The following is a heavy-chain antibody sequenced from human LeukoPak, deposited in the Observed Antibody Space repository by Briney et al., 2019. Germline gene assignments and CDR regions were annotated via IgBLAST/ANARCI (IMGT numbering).Heavy chain of an antibody. J-gene: IGHJ4*02. D-gene: IGHD6-13*01. Sequence: GGSLRLSCAASGFTFSDYSMHWVRQAPGKGLNWVAFIRYDGNNKYYADSVKGRFTISRDNSKNMLYLEMNSLSTEDTAVYYCARDGEYSGSWYEEHPFDYWGQGTLVTVSS. CDR3: ARDGEYSGSWYEEHPFDY. CDR2: IRYDGNNK. V-gene: IGHV3-30*02. CDR1: GFTFSDYS.